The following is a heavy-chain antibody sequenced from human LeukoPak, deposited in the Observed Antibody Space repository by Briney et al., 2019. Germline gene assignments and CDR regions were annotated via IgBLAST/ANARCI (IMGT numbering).Heavy chain of an antibody. Sequence: GGSLRLSCAASGFTFSSYSMNWVRQAPGKGLEWVSYISSSSTIYYADSVKGRFTISRDNAKNSLYLQMNSLRAEDTAVYYCARDSTVTTWAYYYYYMDVWGKGTTVTVSS. CDR2: ISSSSTI. CDR1: GFTFSSYS. CDR3: ARDSTVTTWAYYYYYMDV. D-gene: IGHD4-17*01. V-gene: IGHV3-48*01. J-gene: IGHJ6*03.